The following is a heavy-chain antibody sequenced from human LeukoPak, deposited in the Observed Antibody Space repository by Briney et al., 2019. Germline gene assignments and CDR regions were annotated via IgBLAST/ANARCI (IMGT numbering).Heavy chain of an antibody. V-gene: IGHV1-69*02. CDR3: SGSGSYYTSNFDY. J-gene: IGHJ4*02. CDR1: GGTFSSYT. Sequence: SVKVSCKASGGTFSSYTISWVRQAPGQGLEWMGRIIPILGIANYAQKFQGRVTITADKSTSTAYMELSSLRSEETAVYYCSGSGSYYTSNFDYWGQGTLVTVSS. CDR2: IIPILGIA. D-gene: IGHD3-10*01.